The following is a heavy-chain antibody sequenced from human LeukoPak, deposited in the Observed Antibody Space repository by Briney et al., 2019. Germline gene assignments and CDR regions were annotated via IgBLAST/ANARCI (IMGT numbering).Heavy chain of an antibody. Sequence: PSETLSLTCTVSGGSISSGDYYWSWIRQPPGKGLEWIGYIYYSGSTYYNPSLKSRVTISVDTSKNQFSLKLSSVTAADTAVYYCARRGGSWLMDFDYWGQGTLVTVSS. CDR1: GGSISSGDYY. CDR2: IYYSGST. V-gene: IGHV4-30-4*08. J-gene: IGHJ4*02. D-gene: IGHD1-26*01. CDR3: ARRGGSWLMDFDY.